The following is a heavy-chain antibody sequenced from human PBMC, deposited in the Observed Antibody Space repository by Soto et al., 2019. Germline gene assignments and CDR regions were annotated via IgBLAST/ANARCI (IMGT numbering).Heavy chain of an antibody. D-gene: IGHD4-17*01. CDR3: ARDPTASYGDSLLFDY. CDR1: GFNFRRYW. J-gene: IGHJ4*02. Sequence: EVQLVESGGGLVQPGGSLRLSCAASGFNFRRYWMSWVRQAPGKGLEWVANIKEDGSEQYYVDSVKGRFTIFRDNAKNSLSLQMNILGAEDTAIYYCARDPTASYGDSLLFDYWGQGTLVIVSS. V-gene: IGHV3-7*01. CDR2: IKEDGSEQ.